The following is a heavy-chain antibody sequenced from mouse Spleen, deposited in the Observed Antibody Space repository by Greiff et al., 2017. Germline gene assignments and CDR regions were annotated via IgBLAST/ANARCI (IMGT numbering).Heavy chain of an antibody. CDR1: GFTFSSYG. CDR3: ARDYGSSPSYWYFDV. V-gene: IGHV5-6*01. CDR2: ISSGGSYT. Sequence: EVMLVESGGDLVKPGGSLKLSCAASGFTFSSYGMSWVRQTPDKRLEWVATISSGGSYTYYPDSVKGRFTISRDNAKNTLYLQMSSLKSEDTAMYYCARDYGSSPSYWYFDVWGTGTTVTVSS. J-gene: IGHJ1*03. D-gene: IGHD1-1*01.